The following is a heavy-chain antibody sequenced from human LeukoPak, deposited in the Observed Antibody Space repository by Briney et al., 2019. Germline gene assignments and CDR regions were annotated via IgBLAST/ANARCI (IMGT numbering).Heavy chain of an antibody. CDR3: AKVRLIRTIFGVCDY. CDR1: GFTFSSYS. D-gene: IGHD3-3*01. CDR2: ISSSSSYI. V-gene: IGHV3-21*04. Sequence: PGGSLRLSCAASGFTFSSYSMNWVRQAPGKGLEWVSSISSSSSYIYYADSVKGRFTISRDNAKNTLYLQMNSLRAEDTAVYYCAKVRLIRTIFGVCDYWGQGTLVTVSS. J-gene: IGHJ4*02.